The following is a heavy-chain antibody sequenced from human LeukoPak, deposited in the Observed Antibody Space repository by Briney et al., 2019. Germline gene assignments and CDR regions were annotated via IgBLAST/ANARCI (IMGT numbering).Heavy chain of an antibody. Sequence: SETLSLTCAVSGGSISSSSYYWGWIRQPPGKGLEWIGSIYYSGSTYYNPSLKSRVTISVDTSKNQFSLKLSSVTAADTAVYYCARQEELVVVPAAISYWGQGTLVTVSS. CDR3: ARQEELVVVPAAISY. J-gene: IGHJ4*02. V-gene: IGHV4-39*01. D-gene: IGHD2-2*02. CDR1: GGSISSSSYY. CDR2: IYYSGST.